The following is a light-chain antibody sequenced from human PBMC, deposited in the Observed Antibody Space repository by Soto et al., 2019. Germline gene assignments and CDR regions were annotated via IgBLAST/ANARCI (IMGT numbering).Light chain of an antibody. CDR3: QQSYSTPVT. J-gene: IGKJ2*01. Sequence: DIQMTQSPSSLSASVGDRVTITCRASQSIYVYLNWYQQKPGKAPKLLIYAASSLHSGVPSRFSGSGSGTDFTLTINSLQPEDFATYSCQQSYSTPVTFGQGTKLEIK. CDR2: AAS. V-gene: IGKV1-39*01. CDR1: QSIYVY.